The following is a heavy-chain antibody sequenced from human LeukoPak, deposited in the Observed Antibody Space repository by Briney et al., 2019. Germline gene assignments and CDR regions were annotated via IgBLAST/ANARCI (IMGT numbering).Heavy chain of an antibody. Sequence: PSETLSLTCTVSGGSISSYYWSWIRQPPGKGLEWIGYIYYSGSTNYNPSLKSRVTISVDTSKNQFSLKLSSVTAADTAVYYCARGSYYYYYDSSGYEGPGFDYWGQGTLVTVSS. J-gene: IGHJ4*02. V-gene: IGHV4-59*12. CDR2: IYYSGST. D-gene: IGHD3-22*01. CDR1: GGSISSYY. CDR3: ARGSYYYYYDSSGYEGPGFDY.